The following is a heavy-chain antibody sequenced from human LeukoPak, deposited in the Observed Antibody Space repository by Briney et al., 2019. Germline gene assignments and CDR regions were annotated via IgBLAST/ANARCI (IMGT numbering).Heavy chain of an antibody. CDR2: IVVGSGNT. Sequence: ASVKVSCKASGFTFTSSALQWVRQARGQRLEWIGWIVVGSGNTNYAQKFQERVTITRDMSTSTAYMELSSLRSEDTAVYYCAADTWLLNEDPDYYYYYYMDVWGKGTTVTVSS. V-gene: IGHV1-58*01. J-gene: IGHJ6*03. CDR1: GFTFTSSA. D-gene: IGHD3-22*01. CDR3: AADTWLLNEDPDYYYYYYMDV.